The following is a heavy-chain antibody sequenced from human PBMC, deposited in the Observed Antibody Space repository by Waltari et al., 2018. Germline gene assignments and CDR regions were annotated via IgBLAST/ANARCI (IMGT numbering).Heavy chain of an antibody. V-gene: IGHV4-34*01. CDR1: GWYFSGYY. CDR2: INHSGRT. CDR3: ARANTIFGVIRTWYYMDV. J-gene: IGHJ6*03. Sequence: QVQLQQWGAGLLKPSETLSLTCVVSGWYFSGYYWRWIRQPPGKGLEWIGEINHSGRTNYNPSLKSRVTISIDTSKIQFSLKLRSVTVADTAVYYCARANTIFGVIRTWYYMDVWGKGTPVTVSS. D-gene: IGHD3-3*01.